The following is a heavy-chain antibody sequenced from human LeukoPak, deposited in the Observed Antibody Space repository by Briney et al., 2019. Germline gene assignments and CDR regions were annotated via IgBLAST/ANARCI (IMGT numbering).Heavy chain of an antibody. CDR2: IRSSNGKT. D-gene: IGHD6-19*01. Sequence: ASVKVSCKASGYTFSNYAFTWVRQAPGQGLEWMGWIRSSNGKTDYAQKFQGRVSMTTDTSMSTAFLELRGLRYDDTDVYFCARGRVRRVAFITMAPALGSWGEGTLVTVSS. CDR3: ARGRVRRVAFITMAPALGS. CDR1: GYTFSNYA. J-gene: IGHJ4*02. V-gene: IGHV1-18*01.